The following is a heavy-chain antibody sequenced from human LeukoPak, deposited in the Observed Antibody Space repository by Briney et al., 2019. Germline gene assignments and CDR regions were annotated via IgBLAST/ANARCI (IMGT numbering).Heavy chain of an antibody. V-gene: IGHV7-4-1*01. D-gene: IGHD3-22*01. J-gene: IGHJ4*02. CDR3: VDY. CDR1: GYTFTSHA. CDR2: INTNTGNP. Sequence: ASVKVSCKASGYTFTSHAMNWVRQAPGQGLEWMGWINTNTGNPTYAQGFTGRFVFSLDTSVSTAYYCARGATYSSGIPRGQVDYWGQGTLVTVSS.